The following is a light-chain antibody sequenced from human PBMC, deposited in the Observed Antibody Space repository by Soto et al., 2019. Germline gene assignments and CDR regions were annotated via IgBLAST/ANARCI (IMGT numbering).Light chain of an antibody. CDR3: HHYDDLVT. J-gene: IGKJ4*01. CDR1: QDIRNH. Sequence: DIQMTQSPSSLSASAGDRVIITCQASQDIRNHLNWYQQKPGKAPKLLIYDVSNLATGVPPRFSGGGSGTDFTLTISSLQPEDIATYYCHHYDDLVTFGGGTKVEIK. V-gene: IGKV1-33*01. CDR2: DVS.